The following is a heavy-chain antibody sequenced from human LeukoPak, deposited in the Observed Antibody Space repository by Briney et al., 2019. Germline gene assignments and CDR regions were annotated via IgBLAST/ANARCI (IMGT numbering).Heavy chain of an antibody. J-gene: IGHJ5*02. D-gene: IGHD3-22*01. Sequence: SETLSLTCTVSGGSISSYYWSWIRQPPGRGLEWIGYIYYSGSTNYNPSLKSRVTISVDTSKNQFSLELRSVTAADTAVYYCASWGARSGYGENWFDPWGQGTLVTVSS. CDR3: ASWGARSGYGENWFDP. V-gene: IGHV4-59*01. CDR2: IYYSGST. CDR1: GGSISSYY.